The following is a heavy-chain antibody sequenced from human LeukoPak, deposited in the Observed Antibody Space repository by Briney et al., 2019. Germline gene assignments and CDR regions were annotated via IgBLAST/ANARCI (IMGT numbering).Heavy chain of an antibody. D-gene: IGHD3-22*01. CDR2: IYYSGST. Sequence: PSETLSLTSPVSTPSPTTNCSGCVRQPPGKGLEWIGYIYYSGSTTYNPSLKSRVAISVDTSKNQFSLKLSSVTAADTAVYYCAAVWVAYYDCIGPPTGAWYFDLWGRGTLVTVSS. J-gene: IGHJ2*01. CDR1: TPSPTTNC. V-gene: IGHV4-59*01. CDR3: AAVWVAYYDCIGPPTGAWYFDL.